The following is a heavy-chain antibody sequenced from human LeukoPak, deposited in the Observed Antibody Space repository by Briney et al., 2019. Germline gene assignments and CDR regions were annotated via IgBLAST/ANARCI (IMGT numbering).Heavy chain of an antibody. J-gene: IGHJ5*02. D-gene: IGHD6-13*01. CDR3: AKDGYSSSWYFTWFDP. CDR2: ISGSGGST. Sequence: PGGSLRLSCAAFGFTFSSYAMSWVRPAPGRGIEWVSAISGSGGSTYYADSVKGRFTISRDNSKTTLYLQMNSLRAEDTAVYYCAKDGYSSSWYFTWFDPWGQGTLVTVSS. V-gene: IGHV3-23*01. CDR1: GFTFSSYA.